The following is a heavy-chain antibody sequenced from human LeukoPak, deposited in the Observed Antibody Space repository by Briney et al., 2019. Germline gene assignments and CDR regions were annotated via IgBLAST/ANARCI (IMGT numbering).Heavy chain of an antibody. CDR3: AREARDYDFWSGYRIFDY. V-gene: IGHV1-2*02. CDR2: INPNSGGT. D-gene: IGHD3-3*01. CDR1: GYTFTGYY. J-gene: IGHJ4*02. Sequence: ASVKVSCKASGYTFTGYYMHWVRQAPGQGLEGMGWINPNSGGTNYAQKFQGRVTMTRDTSISTAYMELSRLRSDDTAVYYCAREARDYDFWSGYRIFDYWGQGTLVTVSS.